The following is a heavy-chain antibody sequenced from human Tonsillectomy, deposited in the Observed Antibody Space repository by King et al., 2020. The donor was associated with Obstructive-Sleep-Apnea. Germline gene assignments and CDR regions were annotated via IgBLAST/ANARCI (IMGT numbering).Heavy chain of an antibody. D-gene: IGHD2-21*01. V-gene: IGHV4-31*03. CDR3: ARDCAGHPGGPWYDP. CDR1: GASISSGGYY. Sequence: QVQLQESGPGLVKPSQTLSLTCTVSGASISSGGYYWSWIRQLPGKGLEWFGYIYYSGSTYYNPSLKSRVTISVDTSKNQFSLKLTSVTAADTAGYYFARDCAGHPGGPWYDPWGQGTLVTVSS. CDR2: IYYSGST. J-gene: IGHJ5*02.